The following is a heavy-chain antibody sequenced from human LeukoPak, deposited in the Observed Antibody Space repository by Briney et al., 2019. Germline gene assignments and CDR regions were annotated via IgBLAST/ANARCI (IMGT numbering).Heavy chain of an antibody. V-gene: IGHV3-23*01. CDR2: ISGSGGTT. J-gene: IGHJ4*02. CDR1: GFTFSSYA. D-gene: IGHD2-2*01. Sequence: GGSLRLSCAASGFTFSSYAMSWVRQAPGKGLELVSGISGSGGTTYYADSVKGRFTISRDNSKNTLYLQINTLRPEDTAMYYCAKAIVAGAPGRFDYWGQGTLVTVSS. CDR3: AKAIVAGAPGRFDY.